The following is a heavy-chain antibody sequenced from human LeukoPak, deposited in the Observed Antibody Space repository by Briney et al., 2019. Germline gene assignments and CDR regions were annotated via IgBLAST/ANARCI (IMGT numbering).Heavy chain of an antibody. Sequence: PSETLSLTCTVSGGSVSSGSYYWSWIRQPPGKGLEWIGYIYYSGSTNYNPSLKSRVTISVDTSKNQFSLKLSSVTAADTAVYYCASPDIVGASDDAFDIWGQGTMVTVSS. CDR1: GGSVSSGSYY. J-gene: IGHJ3*02. CDR2: IYYSGST. D-gene: IGHD1-26*01. V-gene: IGHV4-61*01. CDR3: ASPDIVGASDDAFDI.